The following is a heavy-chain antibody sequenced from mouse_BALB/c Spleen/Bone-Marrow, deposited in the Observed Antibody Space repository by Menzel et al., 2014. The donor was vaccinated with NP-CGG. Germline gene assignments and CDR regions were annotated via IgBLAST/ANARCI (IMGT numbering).Heavy chain of an antibody. J-gene: IGHJ2*01. CDR3: ARSHFYGNYFDY. CDR2: VSTGSTII. D-gene: IGHD2-1*01. V-gene: IGHV5-17*02. Sequence: EVKVEESGGGLVQPGGSRKLSCAASGFTFSNFGMHWFRQSPEKGLEWVAFVSTGSTIIYYADTVKGRFTISKDNPENTLFLQMTSLRSEDPAIYDCARSHFYGNYFDYWGQGTTLTVSS. CDR1: GFTFSNFG.